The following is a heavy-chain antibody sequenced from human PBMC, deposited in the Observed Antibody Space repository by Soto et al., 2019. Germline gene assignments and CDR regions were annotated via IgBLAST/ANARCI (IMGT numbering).Heavy chain of an antibody. Sequence: SETLSLTCSVSGGSINSYWWSWIRQPAGKGLEWIGRVYSSGTTDYNPSLNSRATLSVETSKNQFSMKLSSVTAADTAVYYCARDIGSYAYGEGYWGQGIQVTVSS. CDR2: VYSSGTT. CDR3: ARDIGSYAYGEGY. CDR1: GGSINSYW. V-gene: IGHV4-4*07. J-gene: IGHJ4*02. D-gene: IGHD3-10*01.